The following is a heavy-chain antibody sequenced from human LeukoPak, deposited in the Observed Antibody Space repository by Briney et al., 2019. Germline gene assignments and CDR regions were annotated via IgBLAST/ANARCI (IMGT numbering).Heavy chain of an antibody. CDR2: IWYGGNNK. J-gene: IGHJ4*02. V-gene: IGHV3-33*06. CDR3: AKAFAAAGPLDY. CDR1: GFTFSRYG. D-gene: IGHD6-13*01. Sequence: GGSLRLSCAASGFTFSRYGMHWVRQAPGKGLEWVAVIWYGGNNKYYADSVKGRFTISRDNSKNTLYLQMNSLRAEDTAVYYCAKAFAAAGPLDYWGQGTLVTVSS.